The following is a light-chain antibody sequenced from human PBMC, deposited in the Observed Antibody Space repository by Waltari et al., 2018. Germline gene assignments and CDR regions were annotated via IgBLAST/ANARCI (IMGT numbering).Light chain of an antibody. CDR3: QKYNIAPWT. V-gene: IGKV1-27*01. Sequence: DIQMTQSPSSLSASVGDRVTITGRASQGMNNFLAWYQQKPGKVPKLLIYAASTLQSGVPSRFSGGGSGSEFTLTISSLQPEDVATYYCQKYNIAPWTFGQGTKVEIK. CDR2: AAS. CDR1: QGMNNF. J-gene: IGKJ1*01.